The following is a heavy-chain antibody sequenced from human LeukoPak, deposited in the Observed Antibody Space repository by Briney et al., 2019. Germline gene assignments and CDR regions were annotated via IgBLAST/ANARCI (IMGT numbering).Heavy chain of an antibody. D-gene: IGHD3-10*01. Sequence: SEILSLTCSVSGGSISSGGYWSWIRQHPGKGLEWLGHIYYSGTTYYNPSLKSRVTMSVDTSKNEFSLKLTSVTAADTAVYYCARSDHYGSGSLPFDCFDIWGQGTMVTVSS. V-gene: IGHV4-31*03. CDR3: ARSDHYGSGSLPFDCFDI. J-gene: IGHJ3*02. CDR1: GGSISSGGY. CDR2: IYYSGTT.